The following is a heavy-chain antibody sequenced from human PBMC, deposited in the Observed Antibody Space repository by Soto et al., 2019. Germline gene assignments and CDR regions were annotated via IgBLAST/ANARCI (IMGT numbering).Heavy chain of an antibody. Sequence: ETLSLTCYVYGYPLTNGYFWGCILNPPGKGLEWSVSIYHYGTTNYNPSLKSRVIISVDTSKHQSALELRSLTAADTAVYSCVRDTSLSLQLGFDIWGQGTMVTVSS. J-gene: IGHJ3*02. V-gene: IGHV4-38-2*02. CDR1: GYPLTNGYF. D-gene: IGHD3-16*01. CDR3: VRDTSLSLQLGFDI. CDR2: IYHYGTT.